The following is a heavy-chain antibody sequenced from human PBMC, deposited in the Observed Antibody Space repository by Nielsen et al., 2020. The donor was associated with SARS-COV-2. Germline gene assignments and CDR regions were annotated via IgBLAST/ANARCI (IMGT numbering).Heavy chain of an antibody. J-gene: IGHJ4*02. D-gene: IGHD6-13*01. V-gene: IGHV3-23*01. CDR1: GFTFSSYA. CDR2: ISGSGGST. Sequence: GESLKISCAASGFTFSSYAMSWVRQAPGKGLEWVSAISGSGGSTYYADSVKGRLTISRDNSKNTLYLQMNSLRAEDTAVYYCAKKGGSAAPLYPFDYWGQGTLVTVSS. CDR3: AKKGGSAAPLYPFDY.